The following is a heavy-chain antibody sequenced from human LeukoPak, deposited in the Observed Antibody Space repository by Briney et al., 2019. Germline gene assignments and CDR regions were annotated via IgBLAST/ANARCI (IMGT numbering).Heavy chain of an antibody. CDR1: GGTFSSYA. J-gene: IGHJ3*02. Sequence: ASVKVSCKASGGTFSSYAISWVRQAPGQGLEWMGGIIPIFGTANYAQKFQGRVTITAGESTSTAYMELSSLRSEDTAVYYCARARDRWSRYAFDIWGQGTMVTVSS. CDR2: IIPIFGTA. CDR3: ARARDRWSRYAFDI. D-gene: IGHD4-23*01. V-gene: IGHV1-69*13.